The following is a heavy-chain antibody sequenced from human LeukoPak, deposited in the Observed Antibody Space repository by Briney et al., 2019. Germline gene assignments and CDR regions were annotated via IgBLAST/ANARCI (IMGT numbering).Heavy chain of an antibody. Sequence: PSETLSLTCTVSGGSISSYYWSWIRQPPGKGLEWIGYIYYSGSTNYNPSLKSRVTISVDTSKNQFSLKLSSVTAADTAVYYCARVFSSGWYGSPGTDVWGKGTTVTVSS. CDR3: ARVFSSGWYGSPGTDV. CDR1: GGSISSYY. V-gene: IGHV4-59*01. J-gene: IGHJ6*04. CDR2: IYYSGST. D-gene: IGHD6-19*01.